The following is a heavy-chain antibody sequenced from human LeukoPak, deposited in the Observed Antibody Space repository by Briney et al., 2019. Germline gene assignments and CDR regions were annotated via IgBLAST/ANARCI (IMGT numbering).Heavy chain of an antibody. CDR1: GFTFRSYW. J-gene: IGHJ3*02. Sequence: GGSLRLSCAASGFTFRSYWMTWVRQYPGKGLEWVANIKQDGSETYYADSVKGRFTISRDNAKRSLYLQMNSLRAEDTAVYYCARDGELVSPADAFDIWGQGTMVTVSS. CDR3: ARDGELVSPADAFDI. D-gene: IGHD1-7*01. V-gene: IGHV3-7*01. CDR2: IKQDGSET.